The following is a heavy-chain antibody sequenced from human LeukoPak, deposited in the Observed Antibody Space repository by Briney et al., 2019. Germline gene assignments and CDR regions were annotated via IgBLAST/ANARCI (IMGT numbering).Heavy chain of an antibody. J-gene: IGHJ4*02. D-gene: IGHD2-21*02. V-gene: IGHV3-33*08. CDR1: EFTFSSFA. CDR2: VWYDGGSK. CDR3: ARDRLAYCRGGVCYSLPADY. Sequence: GGSLRLSCAASEFTFSSFAMHWVRQAPGKGLEWVPVVWYDGGSKYYADSVKGQFTISRDNSNNALYLQMNSLRAEDTAVYYCARDRLAYCRGGVCYSLPADYWGQGTLVTVSS.